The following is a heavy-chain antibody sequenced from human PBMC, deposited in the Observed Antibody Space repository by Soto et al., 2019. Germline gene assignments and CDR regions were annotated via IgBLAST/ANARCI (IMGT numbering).Heavy chain of an antibody. D-gene: IGHD6-25*01. Sequence: QVQLQESGPGLVKSSETLSLTCTVSGGSISPYYWSWIRQPPGKGLEWIGYIFYSGSTNYNPSLKSRGTITVDTSENQSSLKLTSVTAADTAVYYCARHPSASGDYFDYWGQGTLVTVSS. V-gene: IGHV4-59*08. CDR3: ARHPSASGDYFDY. CDR2: IFYSGST. J-gene: IGHJ4*02. CDR1: GGSISPYY.